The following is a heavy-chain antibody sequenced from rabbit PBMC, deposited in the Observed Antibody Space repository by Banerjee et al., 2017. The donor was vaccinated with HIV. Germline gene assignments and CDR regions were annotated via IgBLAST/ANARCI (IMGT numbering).Heavy chain of an antibody. V-gene: IGHV1S45*01. CDR1: GLTLSSYW. D-gene: IGHD1-1*01. J-gene: IGHJ4*01. CDR3: ARSLPYASSSGYYHYFNL. Sequence: QEQLVESGGDLVKPEGSLTLTCKASGLTLSSYWMCWVRQAPGKGLEWIACIDGGDNTYYASWAKGRFTISKASSTTVTLQMTSLTAADTATYFCARSLPYASSSGYYHYFNLWGPGTLVTV. CDR2: IDGGDNT.